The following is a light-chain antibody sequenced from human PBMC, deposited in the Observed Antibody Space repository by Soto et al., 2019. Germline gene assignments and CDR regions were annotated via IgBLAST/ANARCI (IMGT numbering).Light chain of an antibody. V-gene: IGKV1-5*01. Sequence: DIQMPQSPSTLSAPVGDRATITCRASRSISSWLAWYQQKPGKALKLLIYDASSLESGVPSRFSGSGSGTEFTLTISSLQPDDFATYYCQQYNSYSLTFGPGTKVDIK. CDR1: RSISSW. J-gene: IGKJ3*01. CDR3: QQYNSYSLT. CDR2: DAS.